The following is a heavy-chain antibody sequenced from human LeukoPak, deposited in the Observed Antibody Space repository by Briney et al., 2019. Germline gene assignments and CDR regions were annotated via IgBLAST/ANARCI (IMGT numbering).Heavy chain of an antibody. Sequence: SETLSLTCTVSGGSISSSSYYWGWIRQPPGKGLEWIGSIYYSGSTYYNPSLKSRVTISVDTSKNQFSLKLSSVTAADTAVYYCARGVEQQFLEVHPYYYYYYMDVWGKGTTVTVSS. CDR3: ARGVEQQFLEVHPYYYYYYMDV. J-gene: IGHJ6*03. CDR1: GGSISSSSYY. D-gene: IGHD6-13*01. CDR2: IYYSGST. V-gene: IGHV4-39*07.